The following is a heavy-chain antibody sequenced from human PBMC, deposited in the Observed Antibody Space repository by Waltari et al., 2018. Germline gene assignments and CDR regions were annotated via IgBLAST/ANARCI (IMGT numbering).Heavy chain of an antibody. D-gene: IGHD3-3*01. Sequence: EVQLLESGGGLVQPGGSLRLSCAASGFTFSSYAMSWVRQAPGKGLEWVSVIYSGGSTYYADSVKGRFTISRDNSKNTLYLQMNSLRAEDTAVYYCAKVDDFWSGPFDYWGQGTLVTVSS. V-gene: IGHV3-23*03. CDR1: GFTFSSYA. CDR2: IYSGGST. J-gene: IGHJ4*02. CDR3: AKVDDFWSGPFDY.